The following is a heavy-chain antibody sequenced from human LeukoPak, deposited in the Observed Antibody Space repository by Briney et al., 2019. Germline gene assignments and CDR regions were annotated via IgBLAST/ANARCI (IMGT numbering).Heavy chain of an antibody. CDR3: ATYRQVLLPFES. Sequence: GGTLRLSCVASGFTFSTFAMIWVRQPPGKGLEWVSSIFPSGGEIHYADSVRGRFTISRDNSKSTLSLQMNSLRAEDTAIYYCATYRQVLLPFESWGQGTLVTVSS. V-gene: IGHV3-23*01. CDR1: GFTFSTFA. D-gene: IGHD2-8*02. J-gene: IGHJ4*02. CDR2: IFPSGGEI.